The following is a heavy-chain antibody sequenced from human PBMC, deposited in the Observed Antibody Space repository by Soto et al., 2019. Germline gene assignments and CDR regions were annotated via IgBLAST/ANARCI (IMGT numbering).Heavy chain of an antibody. J-gene: IGHJ5*02. V-gene: IGHV4-59*08. CDR1: GGSISSYY. Sequence: SETLSLTCTVSGGSISSYYWSWIRQPPGKGLEWIGYIYYSGSTNYNPSLKSRVTISVDTSKNQFSLKLSSVTAADTAVYYCARSAGELAVVIYGNWFDPWGQGTLVTVSS. CDR2: IYYSGST. D-gene: IGHD3-22*01. CDR3: ARSAGELAVVIYGNWFDP.